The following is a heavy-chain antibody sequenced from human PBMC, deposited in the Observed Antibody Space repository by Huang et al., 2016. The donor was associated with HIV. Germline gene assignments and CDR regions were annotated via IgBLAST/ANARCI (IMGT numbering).Heavy chain of an antibody. CDR2: ISNGGSTK. J-gene: IGHJ4*02. V-gene: IGHV3-30-3*01. Sequence: QVQLVESGGGVVQPGTSLRLSCAASGFTFSNYAMNWVRQAPGKGLEGVEGISNGGSTKYYADSVKCRVTIARDNSKNTVYLQMNSLRAEDTAVYYCVRSEPSRYYFDYWGQGTLVTVSS. CDR1: GFTFSNYA. CDR3: VRSEPSRYYFDY.